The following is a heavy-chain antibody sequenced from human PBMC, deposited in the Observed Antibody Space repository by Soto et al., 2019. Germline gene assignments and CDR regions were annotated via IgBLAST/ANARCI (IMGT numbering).Heavy chain of an antibody. D-gene: IGHD3-22*01. V-gene: IGHV1-18*01. J-gene: IGHJ5*02. CDR1: GYTFTSYG. CDR2: ISAYNGNT. Sequence: ASVKVSCKASGYTFTSYGISWVRQAPGQGLEWMGWISAYNGNTNYAQKLQGRVTMTTDTSTSTAYMELRSLRSDDTAVYYCARDVGGLISSGYRNWLDPWGQGTLVTVSS. CDR3: ARDVGGLISSGYRNWLDP.